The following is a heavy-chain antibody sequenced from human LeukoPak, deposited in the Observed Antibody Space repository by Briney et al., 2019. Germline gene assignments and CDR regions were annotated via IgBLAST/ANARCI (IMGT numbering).Heavy chain of an antibody. CDR3: ASISYGWALDY. D-gene: IGHD5-18*01. CDR1: GFTFSSYS. CDR2: ISSSSSTI. J-gene: IGHJ4*02. V-gene: IGHV3-48*01. Sequence: GGSLRLSCAASGFTFSSYSMNWVRQAPGKGLEWVSYISSSSSTIYYADSVKGRFTISRDNAKNSLYLQMNSLRAEDTAVYYCASISYGWALDYWGQGTLVTVSS.